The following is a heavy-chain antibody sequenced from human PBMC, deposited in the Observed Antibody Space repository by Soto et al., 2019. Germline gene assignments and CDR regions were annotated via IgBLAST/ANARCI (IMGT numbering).Heavy chain of an antibody. CDR1: GYTFTSYG. CDR2: ISAYNGNT. J-gene: IGHJ4*02. CDR3: ASSGKSTVTTGSY. D-gene: IGHD4-17*01. Sequence: QVQLVQSGAEVKKPGASVKVSCKASGYTFTSYGISWVRQAPGQGLEWMGWISAYNGNTNYAQKLQGRVTMTTATSKSTAYMELRCLRSDDTAVYYCASSGKSTVTTGSYWGQGTLVTVSS. V-gene: IGHV1-18*01.